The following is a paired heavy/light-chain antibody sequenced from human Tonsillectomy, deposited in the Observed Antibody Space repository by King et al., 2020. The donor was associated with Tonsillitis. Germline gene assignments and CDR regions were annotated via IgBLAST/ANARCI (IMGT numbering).Light chain of an antibody. CDR3: QQYNSYPWT. CDR1: QGITNY. V-gene: IGKV1-16*02. J-gene: IGKJ1*01. CDR2: GAS. Sequence: DIQMTQSPSSLSASAGDRVTITCRASQGITNYLAWFQQKPGKAPKSLIYGASSLQSGVPSKFSGNGSGTDFTLTINSLQPEDFATYYCQQYNSYPWTFGQGTKVEIK.
Heavy chain of an antibody. Sequence: QVHLVQSGAEMKKPGASVKVSCKAFRYTFTGYHLHWVRQAPGQGLEWMGWINPKSGGTNYAQKFQGRVTMTRDTSINTAYMELSRLRSDDTAVYYCARVYWLGAHDAFDIWGQGTMVTVSS. CDR2: INPKSGGT. V-gene: IGHV1-2*02. J-gene: IGHJ3*02. CDR1: RYTFTGYH. CDR3: ARVYWLGAHDAFDI. D-gene: IGHD1-26*01.